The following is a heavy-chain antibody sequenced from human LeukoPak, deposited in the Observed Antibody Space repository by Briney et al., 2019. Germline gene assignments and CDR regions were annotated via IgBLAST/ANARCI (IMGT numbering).Heavy chain of an antibody. CDR2: INSYDSST. Sequence: PGGPLRLSCAASGFTFSNYWMHWVRQAPGKGLVWVSRINSYDSSTRYADSVKGRLTISRDNSKNTLYLKMNSLRAEDTAVYYCAREPCIRIFGVVADYWGQGTLVTVSS. D-gene: IGHD3-3*01. V-gene: IGHV3-74*01. CDR1: GFTFSNYW. CDR3: AREPCIRIFGVVADY. J-gene: IGHJ4*02.